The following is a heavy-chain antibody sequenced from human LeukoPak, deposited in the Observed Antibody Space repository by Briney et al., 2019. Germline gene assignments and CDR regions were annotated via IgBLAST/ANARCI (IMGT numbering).Heavy chain of an antibody. V-gene: IGHV3-23*01. Sequence: GSLRLSCAASGFSFSNYAMTWVRQAPGKGLEWVSAISGNGDTTHYADSVEGRFTISRDTSKNTLYLQMNSLRADDTAVYYCAKHFFERRDSRTTALSHNWGQGTLVTVSS. J-gene: IGHJ4*02. D-gene: IGHD2-21*01. CDR1: GFSFSNYA. CDR3: AKHFFERRDSRTTALSHN. CDR2: ISGNGDTT.